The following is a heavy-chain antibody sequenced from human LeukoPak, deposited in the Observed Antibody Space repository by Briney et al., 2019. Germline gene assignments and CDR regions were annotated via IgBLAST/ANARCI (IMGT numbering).Heavy chain of an antibody. CDR1: GFTFSKFG. D-gene: IGHD1-26*01. CDR2: ISSDGSHK. Sequence: PGGSLRLSCAASGFTFSKFGVHWVRQAPGKGLEWVAVISSDGSHKYYADSVKGRFTISRDNSKNTLYLQMNSLRAEDTAVYYCARLASGSYTDYWGQGTLVTVSS. V-gene: IGHV3-30*04. CDR3: ARLASGSYTDY. J-gene: IGHJ4*02.